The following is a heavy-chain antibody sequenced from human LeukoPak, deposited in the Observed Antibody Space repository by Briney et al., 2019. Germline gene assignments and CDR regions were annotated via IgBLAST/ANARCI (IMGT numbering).Heavy chain of an antibody. J-gene: IGHJ4*02. CDR1: GFTFSSYA. CDR3: AKKPAAAAGTTTGFDY. D-gene: IGHD6-13*01. Sequence: SGGSLRLSCAASGFTFSSYAMSWVRQAPGKGLEWVSAISGSGGSTYYADSVKGRFTISRDNSKNTLYLQMNSLRAEDTAVYYCAKKPAAAAGTTTGFDYWGQGTLVTVSS. V-gene: IGHV3-23*01. CDR2: ISGSGGST.